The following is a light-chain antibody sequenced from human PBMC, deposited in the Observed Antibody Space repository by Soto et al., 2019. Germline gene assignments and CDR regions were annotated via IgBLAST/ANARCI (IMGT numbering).Light chain of an antibody. V-gene: IGKV3D-15*01. Sequence: EVVMTQFPATLSVSPGERATLSCRASQSVNIYLAWYQQKPGQAPRLLIFGATYRATGIPARFSGSGSGTEFNLTISSLQSEDFGVYFCQQYYTTPFTFGPGTKVEIK. CDR3: QQYYTTPFT. CDR2: GAT. CDR1: QSVNIY. J-gene: IGKJ3*01.